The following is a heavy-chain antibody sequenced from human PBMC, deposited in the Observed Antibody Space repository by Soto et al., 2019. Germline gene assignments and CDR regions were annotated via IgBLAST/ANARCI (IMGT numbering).Heavy chain of an antibody. CDR1: GYTFTGYY. CDR2: INPNSGGT. Sequence: GSVKVSCKASGYTFTGYYMHWVRQAPGQGLEWMGWINPNSGGTNYAQKFQGRVTMTRDTSISTAYMEVSRLRSDDTAVYYCARVGLRCSSTSCYIDYGMEVWAQETTVTVSS. V-gene: IGHV1-2*02. CDR3: ARVGLRCSSTSCYIDYGMEV. D-gene: IGHD2-2*02. J-gene: IGHJ6*02.